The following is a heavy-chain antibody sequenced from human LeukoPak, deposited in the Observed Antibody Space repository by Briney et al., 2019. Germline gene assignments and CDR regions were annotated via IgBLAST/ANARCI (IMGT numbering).Heavy chain of an antibody. D-gene: IGHD5-18*01. V-gene: IGHV1-46*01. CDR1: GYTFTSYY. CDR2: INPSGGST. J-gene: IGHJ4*02. CDR3: ARDLQDTAMVI. Sequence: ASVKVSCKASGYTFTSYYMHWVRQAPGQGLEWMGIINPSGGSTSYAQEFQGRVTMTRDTSTSTVYMELSSLRSEDTAVYYCARDLQDTAMVIWGQGTLVTVSS.